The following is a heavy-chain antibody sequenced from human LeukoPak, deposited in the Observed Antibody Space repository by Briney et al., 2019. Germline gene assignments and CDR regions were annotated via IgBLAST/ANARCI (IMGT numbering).Heavy chain of an antibody. J-gene: IGHJ4*02. D-gene: IGHD6-13*01. CDR1: GGPISSYY. V-gene: IGHV4-59*01. CDR2: IYYSGST. Sequence: PSETLSLTCTVSGGPISSYYWSWIRQPPGKGLEWIGYIYYSGSTNYNPSLKSRVTISVDTSKNQFSLKLSSVTAADTAVYYCARGSVAAAGVYWGQGTLVTVS. CDR3: ARGSVAAAGVY.